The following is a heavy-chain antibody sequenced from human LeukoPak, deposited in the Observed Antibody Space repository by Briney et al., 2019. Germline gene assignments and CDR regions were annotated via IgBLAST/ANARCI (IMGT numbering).Heavy chain of an antibody. V-gene: IGHV3-30*02. CDR2: IWYDGSNK. CDR1: GFTFSSYG. Sequence: PGGSLRLSCAASGFTFSSYGIHWVRQAPGKGLEWVAFIWYDGSNKYYADSVKGRFTISRDNSENTLYLQMNSLRVEDTAVYYCNGGYDFRGGTYYYGMDVWGQGTTVTVSS. J-gene: IGHJ6*02. CDR3: NGGYDFRGGTYYYGMDV. D-gene: IGHD5-12*01.